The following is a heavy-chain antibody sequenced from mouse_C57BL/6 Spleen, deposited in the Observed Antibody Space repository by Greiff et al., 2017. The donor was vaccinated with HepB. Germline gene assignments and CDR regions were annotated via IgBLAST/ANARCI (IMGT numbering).Heavy chain of an antibody. CDR2: INPSNGGT. J-gene: IGHJ4*01. V-gene: IGHV1-53*01. Sequence: VQLQQPGTELVKPGASVKLSCKASGYTFTSYWMHWVKQRPGQGLEWIGNINPSNGGTNYNEKFKSKATLTVDKSSSTAYMQLSSLTSEDSAVCYCARSSFYYEGAMDYWGQGTSVTVSS. CDR1: GYTFTSYW. CDR3: ARSSFYYEGAMDY. D-gene: IGHD2-4*01.